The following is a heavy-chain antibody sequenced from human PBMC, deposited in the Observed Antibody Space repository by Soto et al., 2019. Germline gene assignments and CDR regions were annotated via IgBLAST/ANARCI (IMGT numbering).Heavy chain of an antibody. Sequence: EVQLLESGGGLVEPGGSLRLSCAASGFTFSSYAMSWVRQAPGKGLEWVSAISGSGGSTYYADSVKGRFTISRDNSKNTLYLQMNSLRAEDTAVYYCAKPDKPYEWLLYMDYWGQGTLVTVSS. CDR2: ISGSGGST. CDR1: GFTFSSYA. D-gene: IGHD3-3*01. J-gene: IGHJ4*02. V-gene: IGHV3-23*01. CDR3: AKPDKPYEWLLYMDY.